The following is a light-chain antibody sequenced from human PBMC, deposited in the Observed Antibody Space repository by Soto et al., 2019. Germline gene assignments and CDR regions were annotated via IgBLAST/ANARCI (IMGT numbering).Light chain of an antibody. CDR2: GAS. CDR3: QPYGSSPIFT. CDR1: QSVSSSY. J-gene: IGKJ3*01. Sequence: EIVLTQSPGTLSLSPGERATLSCRASQSVSSSYLAWYQQKPGQAPRLLIFGASSRATGIPDRFSGSGSGTDFTLTISSLEPEDFAVYYCQPYGSSPIFTFGPGTKVDIK. V-gene: IGKV3-20*01.